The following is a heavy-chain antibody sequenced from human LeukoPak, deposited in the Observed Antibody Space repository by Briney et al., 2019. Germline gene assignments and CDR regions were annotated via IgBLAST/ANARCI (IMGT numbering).Heavy chain of an antibody. Sequence: GASVKVSCKASGYTFTGNHVHWVRQAPGQGLEWMGIINPSGGSTSYAQKFQGRVTMTRDTSTSTVYMELSSLRSEDTAVYYCARAEAAAGLWGQGTLVTVSS. D-gene: IGHD6-13*01. V-gene: IGHV1-46*03. CDR3: ARAEAAAGL. CDR2: INPSGGST. CDR1: GYTFTGNH. J-gene: IGHJ4*02.